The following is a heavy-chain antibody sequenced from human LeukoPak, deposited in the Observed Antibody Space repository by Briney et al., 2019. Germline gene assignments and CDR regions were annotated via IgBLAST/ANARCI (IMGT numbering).Heavy chain of an antibody. CDR3: ARDSSIAAAGTRFNWFDP. CDR1: GYTFTSYA. D-gene: IGHD6-13*01. J-gene: IGHJ5*02. CDR2: INAGNGNT. V-gene: IGHV1-3*01. Sequence: ASVKVSCKASGYTFTSYAMHWVRQAPGQRLEWMGWINAGNGNTKYSQKFQGRVTITRDTSASTAYMGLSSLRSEDTAVYYCARDSSIAAAGTRFNWFDPWGQGTLVTVSS.